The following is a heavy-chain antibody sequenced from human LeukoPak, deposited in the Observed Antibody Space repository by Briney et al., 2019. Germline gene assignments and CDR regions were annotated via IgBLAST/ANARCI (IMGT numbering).Heavy chain of an antibody. V-gene: IGHV3-7*01. Sequence: GGSLILSCAASGFTFSSYWMSWVRQAPGKGLEWVANIKQDGSEKYYVDSVKGRFTISRDNAKNSLYLQMNSLRAEDTAVYYCAIPGFAGYFDYWGQGTLVTVSS. J-gene: IGHJ4*02. CDR3: AIPGFAGYFDY. CDR2: IKQDGSEK. CDR1: GFTFSSYW. D-gene: IGHD2-21*01.